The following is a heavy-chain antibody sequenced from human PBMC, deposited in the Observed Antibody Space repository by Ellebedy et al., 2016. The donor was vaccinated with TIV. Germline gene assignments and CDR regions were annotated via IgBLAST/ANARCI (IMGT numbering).Heavy chain of an antibody. J-gene: IGHJ4*02. Sequence: ASVKVSXXASGYTFTSYGISWVRQAPGQGLEWMGWISAYNGNTNYAQKLQGRVTMTTDTSTSTAYMELRSLRSDDTAVYYCARSRYYDSSGYYGGWGQGTLVTVSS. V-gene: IGHV1-18*01. CDR2: ISAYNGNT. D-gene: IGHD3-22*01. CDR3: ARSRYYDSSGYYGG. CDR1: GYTFTSYG.